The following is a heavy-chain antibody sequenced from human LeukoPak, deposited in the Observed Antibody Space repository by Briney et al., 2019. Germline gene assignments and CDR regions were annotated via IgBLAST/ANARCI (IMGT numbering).Heavy chain of an antibody. D-gene: IGHD3-22*01. Sequence: GESLKISCKGSGYSFTSYWIGWVRQMPGKGLDWMGIIYPGDSDTRYSPSFQGQVTISADKSISTAYLQWSSLKASDTAMYYCARRRIEPYYYDSSGNPYFDYWGQGTLVTVSS. CDR1: GYSFTSYW. V-gene: IGHV5-51*01. CDR3: ARRRIEPYYYDSSGNPYFDY. J-gene: IGHJ4*02. CDR2: IYPGDSDT.